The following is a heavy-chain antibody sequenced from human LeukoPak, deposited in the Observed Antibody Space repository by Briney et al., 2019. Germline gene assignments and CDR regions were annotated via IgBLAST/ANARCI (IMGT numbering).Heavy chain of an antibody. Sequence: PSETLSLTCAVSGGPITNGAYSWSWIRQPPGKGLEWIGYIYRSGSTYYNPSLKSRVTISLDRSKNQFSLKVTSVTAADTAVYYCARGLRYYGSGSYTHFDYCGQGSLVTVSS. CDR3: ARGLRYYGSGSYTHFDY. J-gene: IGHJ4*02. D-gene: IGHD3-10*01. CDR1: GGPITNGAYS. V-gene: IGHV4-30-2*01. CDR2: IYRSGST.